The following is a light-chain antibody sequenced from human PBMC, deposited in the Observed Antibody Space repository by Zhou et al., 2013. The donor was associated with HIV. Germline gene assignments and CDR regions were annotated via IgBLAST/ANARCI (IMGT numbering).Light chain of an antibody. J-gene: IGKJ1*01. V-gene: IGKV1-5*03. CDR3: LQTNSFPWT. CDR1: QSIGTW. Sequence: DIQMTQSPSTLSASVGDRVIITCRASQSIGTWLAWYQQKPGRAPKLLMSKTSSLESGVPSRFSGSGSGTEFTLTISSLQPEDFATYYCLQTNSFPWTFGPGTKVDI. CDR2: KTS.